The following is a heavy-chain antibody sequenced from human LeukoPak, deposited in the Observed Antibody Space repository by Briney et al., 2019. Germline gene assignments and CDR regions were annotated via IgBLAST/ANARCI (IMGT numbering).Heavy chain of an antibody. CDR1: GFTFSGSA. Sequence: GGSLRLSCAVSGFTFSGSAMHWVRQASGKGLEWVGRIRSKANSYATAYAASVKGRFTISRDDSKNTAYLQMNSLKTEDTAVYYCTPLATGYCSSTSCYYYWGQGTLVTVSS. CDR2: IRSKANSYAT. D-gene: IGHD2-2*01. CDR3: TPLATGYCSSTSCYYY. J-gene: IGHJ4*02. V-gene: IGHV3-73*01.